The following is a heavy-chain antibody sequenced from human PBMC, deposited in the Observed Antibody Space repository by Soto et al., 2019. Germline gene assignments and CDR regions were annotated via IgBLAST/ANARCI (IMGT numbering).Heavy chain of an antibody. CDR3: ARGVVPAATYYYYGMDV. D-gene: IGHD2-2*01. Sequence: GASVKVSCKASGYTFTSYGISWVRQAPGQGLEWMGGIIPIFGTANYAQKFQGRVTITADESTSTAYMELSSLRSEDTAVYYCARGVVPAATYYYYGMDVWGQGTTVTVSS. J-gene: IGHJ6*02. CDR1: GYTFTSYG. V-gene: IGHV1-69*13. CDR2: IIPIFGTA.